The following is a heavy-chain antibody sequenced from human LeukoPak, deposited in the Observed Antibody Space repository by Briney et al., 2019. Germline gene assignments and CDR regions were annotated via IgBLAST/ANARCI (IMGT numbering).Heavy chain of an antibody. CDR1: GYTFTSYA. V-gene: IGHV7-4-1*02. CDR2: INTNTGNP. Sequence: ASVKVSCKASGYTFTSYAMNWVRQAPGQGLEWMGWINTNTGNPTYAQGFTGRFVFSLDTSVSTAYLQISSLKAEDTAVYYCARDEQFPGDHDAFDIWGQGTMVTVSS. J-gene: IGHJ3*02. D-gene: IGHD7-27*01. CDR3: ARDEQFPGDHDAFDI.